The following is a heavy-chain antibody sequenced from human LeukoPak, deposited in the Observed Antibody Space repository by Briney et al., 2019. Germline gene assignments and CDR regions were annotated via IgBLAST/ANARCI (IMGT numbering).Heavy chain of an antibody. V-gene: IGHV1-8*03. Sequence: ASVEVSCKASGYTFTRYDINWVRQAPGQGLEWMGWMNPNTGNTVYAQKLQGRVTFTRNTSITTAYMELSSLTSEDTAVYYCARRNYGDSRRWVDPWGQGTLVTVSS. CDR2: MNPNTGNT. CDR3: ARRNYGDSRRWVDP. CDR1: GYTFTRYD. D-gene: IGHD4-17*01. J-gene: IGHJ5*02.